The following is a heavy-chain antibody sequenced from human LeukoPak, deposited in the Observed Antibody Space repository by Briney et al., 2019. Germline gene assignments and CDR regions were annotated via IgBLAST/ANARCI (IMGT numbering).Heavy chain of an antibody. D-gene: IGHD3-10*01. V-gene: IGHV2-70*11. CDR3: ARAMVRGVIYDH. Sequence: TLSLTCTVSGGSISSYYWSWIRQPPGKALEWLARIDWDDDKYYSTSLKTRLTISKDTSKNQVVLTMTNMDPVDTATYYCARAMVRGVIYDHWGQGTLVTVSS. CDR1: GGSISSYYW. J-gene: IGHJ4*02. CDR2: IDWDDDK.